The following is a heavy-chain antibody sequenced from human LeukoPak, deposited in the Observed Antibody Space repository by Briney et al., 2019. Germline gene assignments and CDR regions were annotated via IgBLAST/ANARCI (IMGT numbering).Heavy chain of an antibody. J-gene: IGHJ4*02. D-gene: IGHD1-26*01. CDR1: GLTLSSYA. Sequence: GGSLRLSCAASGLTLSSYAMSWVRQAPGKGLEWVSAISGSGGSTYYADSVEGRFTISRDNSKNTLYLQMNSPHVTDPTVYYCAALPIVGARGVDYWGQGTLVTVSS. CDR3: AALPIVGARGVDY. CDR2: ISGSGGST. V-gene: IGHV3-23*01.